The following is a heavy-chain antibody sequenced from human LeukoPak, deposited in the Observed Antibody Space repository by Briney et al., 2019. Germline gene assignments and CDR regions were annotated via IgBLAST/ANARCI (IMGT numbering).Heavy chain of an antibody. J-gene: IGHJ3*01. CDR2: ISSSSSYI. Sequence: GGSLRLSCAASGFTFSSYSMNWVRQAPGKGLEWVSSISSSSSYIYYADSVKGRFTISRDNAKNSLYLQMNSLQPEDTAVYSCAKDKASVAAAGRSAFDLWGQGTMVTVSS. D-gene: IGHD6-13*01. CDR1: GFTFSSYS. CDR3: AKDKASVAAAGRSAFDL. V-gene: IGHV3-21*01.